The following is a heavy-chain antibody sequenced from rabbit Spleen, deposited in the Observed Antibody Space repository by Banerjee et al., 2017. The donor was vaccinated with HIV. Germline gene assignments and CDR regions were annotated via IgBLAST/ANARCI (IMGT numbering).Heavy chain of an antibody. CDR1: GFSFSSSYY. V-gene: IGHV1S45*01. J-gene: IGHJ4*01. CDR2: IATGDGNT. CDR3: TRFTPRNSIL. Sequence: QEQLEESGGGLVQPEGSLTLTCTASGFSFSSSYYMCWVRQAPGKGLEWIGCIATGDGNTYYASWAKGRFTISKTSSTTVTLQLKSLTAADTATYFCTRFTPRNSILWGPGTLVTVS.